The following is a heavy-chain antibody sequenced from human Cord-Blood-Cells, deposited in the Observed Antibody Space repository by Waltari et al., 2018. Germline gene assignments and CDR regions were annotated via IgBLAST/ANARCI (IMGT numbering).Heavy chain of an antibody. CDR3: TREYSSSSGDY. D-gene: IGHD6-6*01. CDR1: GFTFGVYA. Sequence: EVQLVESGGGLVQPGRSLSLSCRASGFTFGVYAMSWFRQAPGKGLEWVGFIRSKAYGGTTEYAASVKGRFTISRDDSKSIAYLQMNSLKTEDTAVYYCTREYSSSSGDYWGQGTLVTVSS. CDR2: IRSKAYGGTT. J-gene: IGHJ4*02. V-gene: IGHV3-49*03.